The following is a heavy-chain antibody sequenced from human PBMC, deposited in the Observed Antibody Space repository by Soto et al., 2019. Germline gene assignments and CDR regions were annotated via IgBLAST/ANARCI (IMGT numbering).Heavy chain of an antibody. CDR2: IWYDGINM. V-gene: IGHV3-33*01. CDR1: GFSFSSYG. Sequence: QVQLVQSGGGVVQPGTSLRLSCATSGFSFSSYGMHWVRQAPGKGLEWVALIWYDGINMYYADSVKGRFTISRDTSKSTVYLQMSSVRAEDTAVYYCATNGPSQWVSLYWGQGTPVTVS. CDR3: ATNGPSQWVSLY. J-gene: IGHJ4*02. D-gene: IGHD1-26*01.